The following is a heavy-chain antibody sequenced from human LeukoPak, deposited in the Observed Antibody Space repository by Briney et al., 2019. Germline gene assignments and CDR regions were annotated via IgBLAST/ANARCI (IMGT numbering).Heavy chain of an antibody. CDR2: INHSGST. J-gene: IGHJ4*02. D-gene: IGHD5-24*01. CDR1: GGSFSGYY. Sequence: KPSETLSLTCAVYGGSFSGYYWSWIRQPPGKGLEWIGEINHSGSTNYNPSLKSRVTISVDKSKNQFSLKLSSVTAADMAVYYCASAVEMATFYWGQGTLVTVSS. V-gene: IGHV4-34*01. CDR3: ASAVEMATFY.